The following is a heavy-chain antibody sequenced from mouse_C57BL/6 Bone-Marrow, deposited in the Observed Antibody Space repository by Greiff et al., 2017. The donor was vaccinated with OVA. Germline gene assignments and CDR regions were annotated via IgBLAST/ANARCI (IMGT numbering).Heavy chain of an antibody. V-gene: IGHV3-6*01. CDR2: ISYDGSN. CDR1: GYSITSGYY. CDR3: ARGDYYGSSYGFGY. J-gene: IGHJ2*01. Sequence: DVKLVESGPGLVQPSQSLSLTCSVTGYSITSGYYWNWIRQFPGNKLEWMGYISYDGSNNYNPSLKNLISITRDKSKNQFFLKLNSVTTEDTATYCCARGDYYGSSYGFGYWGQGTTLTVSS. D-gene: IGHD1-1*01.